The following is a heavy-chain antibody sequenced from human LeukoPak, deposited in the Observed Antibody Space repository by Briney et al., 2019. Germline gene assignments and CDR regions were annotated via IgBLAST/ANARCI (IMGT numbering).Heavy chain of an antibody. CDR1: GGSISSSSYY. Sequence: SETLSLTCTVSGGSISSSSYYWGWIRQPPGKGLEWIGSIYYSGSTYFNPSLKSRVTISVDTSKNQFSLKLSSVTAADTAVYYCARQDAFDIWGQGTMVTVSS. CDR3: ARQDAFDI. V-gene: IGHV4-39*01. J-gene: IGHJ3*02. CDR2: IYYSGST.